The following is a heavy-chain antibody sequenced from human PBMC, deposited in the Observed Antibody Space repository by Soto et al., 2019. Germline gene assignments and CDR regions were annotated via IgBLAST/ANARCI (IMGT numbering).Heavy chain of an antibody. D-gene: IGHD6-13*01. CDR3: ARASRGAAAGTLNWFDP. CDR1: GYPFTSYG. J-gene: IGHJ5*02. CDR2: TTTYNGNT. Sequence: ASVKLSCKASGYPFTSYGISWVRQAPGQGLEWMGIINPSGTTTYNGNTKYVQKFQGRVTMTTDTSTSTAYMELRSLTSDDTAMYYCARASRGAAAGTLNWFDPWGQGTLVTVSS. V-gene: IGHV1-18*04.